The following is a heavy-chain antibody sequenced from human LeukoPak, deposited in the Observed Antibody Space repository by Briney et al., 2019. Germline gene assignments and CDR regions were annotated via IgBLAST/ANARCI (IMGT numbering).Heavy chain of an antibody. CDR1: GYTFTGYY. CDR3: ATGVAAAAYFDY. V-gene: IGHV1-2*02. CDR2: INPNSGGT. D-gene: IGHD6-13*01. J-gene: IGHJ4*02. Sequence: ASVKVSCKASGYTFTGYYMHWVRQAPGQGLEWMGWINPNSGGTNYAQKLQGRVTMTTDTSTSTAYMELRSLRSDDTAVYYCATGVAAAAYFDYWGQGTLVTVSS.